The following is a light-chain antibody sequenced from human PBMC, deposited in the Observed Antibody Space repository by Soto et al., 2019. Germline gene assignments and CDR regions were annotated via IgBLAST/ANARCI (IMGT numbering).Light chain of an antibody. CDR3: QQYGSSGT. CDR2: GAS. Sequence: ETVMKKSPATLSVSPGERATLSCRASQSVTSGYLAWYQQKPGQAPRLLIYGASSRATGIPDRFTGSGSGTDFTLTISRLEPEDFAVYYAQQYGSSGTFGQATKVDIK. J-gene: IGKJ1*01. V-gene: IGKV3-20*01. CDR1: QSVTSGY.